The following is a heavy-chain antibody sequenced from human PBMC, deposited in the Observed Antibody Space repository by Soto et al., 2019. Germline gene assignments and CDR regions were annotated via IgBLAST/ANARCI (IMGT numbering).Heavy chain of an antibody. J-gene: IGHJ4*02. CDR1: GGTFSSYT. CDR3: ATQKEGYGYIVYFDY. CDR2: IIPILGIA. Sequence: QVQLVQSGAEVKKPGSSVKVSCKASGGTFSSYTISWVRQAPGQGLEWMGRIIPILGIANYAQKFQGRVTITADKSTSTAYMELSSLRSEDTAVYYCATQKEGYGYIVYFDYWGQGTLVTVSS. V-gene: IGHV1-69*02. D-gene: IGHD5-12*01.